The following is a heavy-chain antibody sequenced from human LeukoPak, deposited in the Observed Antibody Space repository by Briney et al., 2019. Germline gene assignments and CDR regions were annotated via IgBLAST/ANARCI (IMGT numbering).Heavy chain of an antibody. CDR1: GFTFSSYE. J-gene: IGHJ3*02. D-gene: IGHD6-13*01. CDR2: INHSGST. CDR3: ARRLRSSSWYTNRTAFDI. Sequence: PGGSLRLSCAASGFTFSSYEMNWVRQAPGKGLEWIGEINHSGSTNYSPSLKSRVTISVDTSKNQFSLKLSSVTAADTAVYYCARRLRSSSWYTNRTAFDIWGQGTMVTVSS. V-gene: IGHV4-34*01.